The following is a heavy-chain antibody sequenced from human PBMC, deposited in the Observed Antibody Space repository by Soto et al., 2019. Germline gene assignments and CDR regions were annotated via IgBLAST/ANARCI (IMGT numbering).Heavy chain of an antibody. CDR2: ISPFNGHT. CDR1: GYTFINFG. D-gene: IGHD6-13*01. V-gene: IGHV1-18*01. J-gene: IGHJ5*02. Sequence: VKVSCKTSGYTFINFGIGWVRQAPGQGLEWMGWISPFNGHTHYAQKFQGRVPLTTDTSTSTAFLELRSLTYDDTAVYYCAREPPRATAGLNYFDPWGQGTLVTSPQ. CDR3: AREPPRATAGLNYFDP.